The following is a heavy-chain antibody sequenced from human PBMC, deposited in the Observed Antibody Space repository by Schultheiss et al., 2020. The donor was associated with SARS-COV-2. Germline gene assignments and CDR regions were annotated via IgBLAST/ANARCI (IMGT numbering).Heavy chain of an antibody. J-gene: IGHJ6*02. CDR3: ARGALALYYYGMDV. D-gene: IGHD2-15*01. V-gene: IGHV4-59*01. CDR2: IYYSGST. Sequence: SETLSLTCTVSGGSISRYYWSWIRQPPGKGLEWIGYIYYSGSTYYNPSLKSRVTISIDTSKNQFSLNLSSVTAADTAVYYCARGALALYYYGMDVWGQGTTVTVSS. CDR1: GGSISRYY.